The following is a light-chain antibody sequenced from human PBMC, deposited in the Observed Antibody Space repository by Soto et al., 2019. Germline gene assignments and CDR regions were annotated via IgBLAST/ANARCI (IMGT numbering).Light chain of an antibody. CDR2: EVS. J-gene: IGLJ1*01. CDR1: SSDVGGYNY. V-gene: IGLV2-14*01. Sequence: QSVLTQPASVSGSPGQSITISCTGTSSDVGGYNYVSWYQQHPGKAPKLMIYEVSNRPSGVSNRFSGSKSGNTASLTISGLQAEDEADYYCSSYTSSSTSLYVFGTGNKV. CDR3: SSYTSSSTSLYV.